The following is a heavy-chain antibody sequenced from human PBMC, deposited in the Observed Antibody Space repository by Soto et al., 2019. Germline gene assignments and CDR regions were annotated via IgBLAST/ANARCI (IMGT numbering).Heavy chain of an antibody. Sequence: PGESLKISCQGSGYNFTSYWITWVRQMPGKGLEWMGRIDPSDSYINYSPSFQGHVTMSVDKFISTSYLQWGSLKASDTAIYYCARLYCTTNTCYSWFDPWGQGTLVTVSS. CDR3: ARLYCTTNTCYSWFDP. CDR1: GYNFTSYW. D-gene: IGHD2-2*01. V-gene: IGHV5-10-1*01. CDR2: IDPSDSYI. J-gene: IGHJ5*02.